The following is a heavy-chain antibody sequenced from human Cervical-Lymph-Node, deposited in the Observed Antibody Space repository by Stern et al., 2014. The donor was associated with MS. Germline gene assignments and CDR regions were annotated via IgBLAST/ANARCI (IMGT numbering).Heavy chain of an antibody. Sequence: VQLEESGTEVKKPGASVKVSCKASGYNFVNFLITWVRQAPGQGFEWMGWISVYSGYTHYSPKFQGRVTLTTDTSTSTAYMELRTLRPDDTAVYYCARGVPDSWGQGTLVTVSS. V-gene: IGHV1-18*01. CDR3: ARGVPDS. CDR2: ISVYSGYT. CDR1: GYNFVNFL. J-gene: IGHJ4*02.